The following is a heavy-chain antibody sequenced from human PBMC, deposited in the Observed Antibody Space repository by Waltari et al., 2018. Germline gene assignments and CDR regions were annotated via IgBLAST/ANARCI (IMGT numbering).Heavy chain of an antibody. V-gene: IGHV3-30*18. CDR3: VKDRLRMGDIASPNNWLDP. CDR2: MSFDESQI. J-gene: IGHJ5*02. D-gene: IGHD3-16*01. CDR1: GFTLRCYG. Sequence: QEQLVESGGGVVQPGRSLTLSCVASGFTLRCYGIHWVRPAPGKGLEWVAVMSFDESQIYYSDSVRGRFTIYRDNSKNTAYLYMSSLRPEDAAIYYCVKDRLRMGDIASPNNWLDPWGQGTPVSVSS.